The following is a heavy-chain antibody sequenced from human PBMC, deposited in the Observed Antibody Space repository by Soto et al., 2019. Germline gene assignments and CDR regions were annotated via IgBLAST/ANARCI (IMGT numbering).Heavy chain of an antibody. CDR3: ARSTPPGYCTNGVCYIHYYYYMDV. J-gene: IGHJ6*03. D-gene: IGHD2-8*01. CDR2: ISAYNGNT. V-gene: IGHV1-18*01. CDR1: GYTFTSYG. Sequence: ASVKVSCTASGYTFTSYGISWVRQAPGQGLEWMGWISAYNGNTNYAQKLQGRVTMTTDTSTSTAYMELRSLRSDDTAVYYCARSTPPGYCTNGVCYIHYYYYMDVWGKGTTVTVSS.